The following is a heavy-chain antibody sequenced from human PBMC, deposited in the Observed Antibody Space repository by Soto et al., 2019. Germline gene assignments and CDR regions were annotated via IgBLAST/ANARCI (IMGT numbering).Heavy chain of an antibody. V-gene: IGHV3-11*01. CDR2: ISSSGSTI. Sequence: GGSLRLSCAASGFTFSDYYMSWIRQAPEKGLEWVSYISSSGSTIYYADSVKGRFTISRDNAKNSLYLQMNSLRAEDTAVYYCARAAYSSSWHPLCFDPWGQGTLVTVSS. J-gene: IGHJ5*02. D-gene: IGHD6-13*01. CDR3: ARAAYSSSWHPLCFDP. CDR1: GFTFSDYY.